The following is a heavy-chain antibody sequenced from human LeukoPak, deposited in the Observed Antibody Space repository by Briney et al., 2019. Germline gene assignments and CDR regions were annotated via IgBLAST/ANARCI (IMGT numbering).Heavy chain of an antibody. CDR2: SGST. D-gene: IGHD1-20*01. CDR1: GYSISSGYY. Sequence: SETLSLTCTVSGYSISSGYYWGWIRQPPGKGLEWIGSGSTYYNPSLKSRVTMSVDTSKNQFSLKLSSVTAADTAVYYCARIYITGTSDAFDIWGHGTLVTVSS. J-gene: IGHJ3*02. CDR3: ARIYITGTSDAFDI. V-gene: IGHV4-38-2*02.